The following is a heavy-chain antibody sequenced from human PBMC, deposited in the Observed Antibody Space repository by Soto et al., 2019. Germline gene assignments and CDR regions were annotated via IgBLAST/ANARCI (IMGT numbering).Heavy chain of an antibody. V-gene: IGHV1-2*02. CDR3: ARDLGGYDLYGPDT. Sequence: GASVKVSCKTSGGTFTDSSMHWVRQAPGQGLEWMGWINLNSGDTNYAEKFRGRVTMTRDTSIITAYKELTRLKSDDTAVYYCARDLGGYDLYGPDTWGQGTLVTVSS. CDR2: INLNSGDT. CDR1: GGTFTDSS. D-gene: IGHD5-12*01. J-gene: IGHJ5*02.